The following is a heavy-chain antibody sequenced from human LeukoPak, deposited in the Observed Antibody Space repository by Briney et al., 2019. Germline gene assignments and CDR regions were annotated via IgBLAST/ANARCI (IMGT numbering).Heavy chain of an antibody. D-gene: IGHD6-6*01. CDR1: RFTFSNYS. J-gene: IGHJ4*02. Sequence: RLGGSLRLSCAASRFTFSNYSMNWVRQAPGKGLEWVSSISRGSGHIYYADSVKGRFTISRDNARNSLYLQMNSLRAEDTAIYYCARVDAALDYWGQGTLVTVSS. V-gene: IGHV3-21*01. CDR3: ARVDAALDY. CDR2: ISRGSGHI.